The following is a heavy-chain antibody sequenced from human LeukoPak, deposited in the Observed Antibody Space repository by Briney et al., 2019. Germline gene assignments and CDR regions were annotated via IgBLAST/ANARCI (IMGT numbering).Heavy chain of an antibody. CDR2: ISSNGGST. Sequence: HSGGSLRLSCAASGFTFSSYAMHWVRQAPGKGLEYVSAISSNGGSTYYANSVKGRFTISRDNSKNTLYLQMGSLRAEDMAVYYCARSKGYSYDKWYFDYWGQGTLVTVSS. J-gene: IGHJ4*02. D-gene: IGHD5-18*01. V-gene: IGHV3-64*01. CDR3: ARSKGYSYDKWYFDY. CDR1: GFTFSSYA.